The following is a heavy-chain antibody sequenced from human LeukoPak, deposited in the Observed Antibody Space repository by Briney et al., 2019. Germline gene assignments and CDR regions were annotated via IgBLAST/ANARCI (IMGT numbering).Heavy chain of an antibody. J-gene: IGHJ3*02. V-gene: IGHV3-23*01. CDR1: GFTFRTYA. CDR2: TGSNGVT. Sequence: GGSLRLSCTGSGFTFRTYAFSWVRQAPGKGLEWVSATGSNGVTYYADSVKGRFTISRDNSKNALYLQMNGLRADDTAVYYCASAGYGTSSGRAFDIWGQGTMVTVSS. D-gene: IGHD2-2*01. CDR3: ASAGYGTSSGRAFDI.